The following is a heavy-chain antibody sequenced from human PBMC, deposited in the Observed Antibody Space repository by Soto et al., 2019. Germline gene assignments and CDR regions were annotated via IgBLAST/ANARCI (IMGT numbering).Heavy chain of an antibody. CDR1: GGSISGGVHS. CDR2: IFDSGST. CDR3: AREIMPLTNDWYFDL. J-gene: IGHJ2*01. D-gene: IGHD2-2*01. V-gene: IGHV4-30-4*01. Sequence: QVQLQESGPGLVKPSETLSLTCTVSGGSISGGVHSWSWIRQPPGKGLEWIGNIFDSGSTYYNPSLKRRLTTSVDTSKNQFSLRLTSVTAADTAVYYCAREIMPLTNDWYFDLWGRGTLVTVSS.